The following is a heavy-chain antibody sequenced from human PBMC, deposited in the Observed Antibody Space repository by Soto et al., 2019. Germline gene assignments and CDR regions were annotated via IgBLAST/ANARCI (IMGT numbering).Heavy chain of an antibody. CDR1: GCTFSSYA. D-gene: IGHD1-26*01. Sequence: SVKVSCKASGCTFSSYAILWVRQAPAQGLEWMGGIIPIFGTANYAQKFQGRVTITADRSTSTAYMELSSLRSEDTAVYYCASDSRETDYYYGMDVWGQGTTVTVSS. J-gene: IGHJ6*02. CDR2: IIPIFGTA. V-gene: IGHV1-69*06. CDR3: ASDSRETDYYYGMDV.